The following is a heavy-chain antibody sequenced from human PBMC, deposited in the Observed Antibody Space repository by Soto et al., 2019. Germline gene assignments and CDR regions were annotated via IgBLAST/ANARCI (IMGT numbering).Heavy chain of an antibody. D-gene: IGHD1-26*01. J-gene: IGHJ6*02. Sequence: PGGSLRLSCAASGFTFSSFGMHWVRRAPGKGLEWVAVISFDGSKKYYADSVKGRFTISRDNSKNTLFLQVNSLRAEDTAVYYCAKDSMGDYYGMDVWGQGTTVTVSS. CDR2: ISFDGSKK. V-gene: IGHV3-30*18. CDR1: GFTFSSFG. CDR3: AKDSMGDYYGMDV.